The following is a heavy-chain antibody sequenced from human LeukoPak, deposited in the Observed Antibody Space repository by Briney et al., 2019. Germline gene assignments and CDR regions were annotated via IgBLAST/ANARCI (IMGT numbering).Heavy chain of an antibody. D-gene: IGHD3-22*01. CDR1: GGSINRSSFY. CDR3: ARERISMIVVVD. V-gene: IGHV4-39*07. J-gene: IGHJ4*02. Sequence: SETLSLTCSVSGGSINRSSFYWGWIRQPPGKGLEWIGSIYYSGSTYYNPSLKSRVTISVDTSKNQFSLKLSSVTAADTAVYYCARERISMIVVVDWGQGTLVTVSS. CDR2: IYYSGST.